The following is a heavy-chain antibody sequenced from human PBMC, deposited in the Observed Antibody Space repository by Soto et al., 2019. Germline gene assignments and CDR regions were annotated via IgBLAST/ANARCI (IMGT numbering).Heavy chain of an antibody. D-gene: IGHD4-17*01. CDR2: IYYSGST. J-gene: IGHJ4*02. CDR3: ARSGDLKIDFDY. CDR1: GGSVSSGIYY. Sequence: SETLSLTCTVSGGSVSSGIYYWSWIRQPPGKGLEWIGYIYYSGSTNYNPSLKSRVTISVDTSKNQFSLKLSSVTAADTAVYYCARSGDLKIDFDYWGQGTLVNVS. V-gene: IGHV4-61*01.